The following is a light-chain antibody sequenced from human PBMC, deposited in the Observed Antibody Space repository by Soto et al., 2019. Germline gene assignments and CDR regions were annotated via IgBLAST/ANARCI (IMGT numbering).Light chain of an antibody. CDR3: QQYDRWPPWT. CDR2: RTS. CDR1: QSVSGD. V-gene: IGKV3-15*01. Sequence: EVVMMQSLATLSVSPGERATLSCRTSQSVSGDLAWYQQKPGQAPRLLIYRTSTRATGIPARFSGSGSGTDFTLTISSLQSEDFAVYYCQQYDRWPPWTFGQGTKVEIK. J-gene: IGKJ1*01.